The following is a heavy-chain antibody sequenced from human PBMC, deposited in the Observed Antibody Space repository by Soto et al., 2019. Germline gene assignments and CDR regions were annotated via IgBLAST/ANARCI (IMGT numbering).Heavy chain of an antibody. D-gene: IGHD3-22*01. CDR1: GGTFSSYA. Sequence: QVQLVQSGAEVKKPGSSVKVSCKASGGTFSSYAISWVRQAPGQGLEWMGGIIPIFGTANYAQKFQGRVTXXADESTSTAAMXLXSXXSEDTAVYYCARVPTYYYDSSGSLLLGRAWYWFDPWGQGTLVTVSS. J-gene: IGHJ5*02. V-gene: IGHV1-69*12. CDR2: IIPIFGTA. CDR3: ARVPTYYYDSSGSLLLGRAWYWFDP.